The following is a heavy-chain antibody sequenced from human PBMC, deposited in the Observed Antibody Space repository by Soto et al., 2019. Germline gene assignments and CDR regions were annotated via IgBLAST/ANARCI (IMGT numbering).Heavy chain of an antibody. Sequence: QVQLVQSGAEVKKPGSSVKVSCKASGGTFSSYTISWVRQAPGQGLEWMGRIIPILGIANYAQKFQGRVTITADKSTSTAYMELSSLRSEDTAVYYCARGTIFGVASDNWFDPWGQGTLATVSS. J-gene: IGHJ5*02. CDR3: ARGTIFGVASDNWFDP. CDR1: GGTFSSYT. CDR2: IIPILGIA. V-gene: IGHV1-69*02. D-gene: IGHD3-3*01.